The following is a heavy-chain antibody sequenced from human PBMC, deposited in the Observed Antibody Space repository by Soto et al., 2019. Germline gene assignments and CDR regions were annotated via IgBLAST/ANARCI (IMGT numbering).Heavy chain of an antibody. J-gene: IGHJ6*02. Sequence: QVQLVESGGGVVQPGRSLRLYCAASGFTFSSYGMHWVRQAPGKGLEWVAVIWYDGSNKYYADSVKGRFTISRDNSKNTLYLQMNSLRAEDTAVYYCARDVVNIVVVPAHYYYGMDVWGQGTTVTVSS. CDR1: GFTFSSYG. CDR3: ARDVVNIVVVPAHYYYGMDV. CDR2: IWYDGSNK. V-gene: IGHV3-33*01. D-gene: IGHD2-2*01.